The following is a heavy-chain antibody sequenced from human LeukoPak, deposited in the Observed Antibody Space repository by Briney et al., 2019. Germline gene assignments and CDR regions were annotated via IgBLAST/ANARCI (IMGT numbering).Heavy chain of an antibody. J-gene: IGHJ4*02. V-gene: IGHV3-30*18. CDR1: GFTFSTYG. Sequence: PGKSLTLSCVASGFTFSTYGMHWVRQAPGKGLEWVAVMSYDGTYKSHADSVKGRFTVSRDNPENTLYLQMNSLSAEDTAVYYCAKANAREFDYWGQGTLVTVSS. D-gene: IGHD3-10*02. CDR3: AKANAREFDY. CDR2: MSYDGTYK.